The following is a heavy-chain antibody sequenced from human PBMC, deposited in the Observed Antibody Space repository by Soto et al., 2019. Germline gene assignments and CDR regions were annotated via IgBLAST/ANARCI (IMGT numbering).Heavy chain of an antibody. CDR3: AKRDTNTWSSFDY. D-gene: IGHD2-8*01. CDR2: VSGGGGTS. Sequence: GGSLRLSCAASGFTFSTYAMNWVRQAPGKGLEWISAVSGGGGTSYYADSVKGRFTISRDNSGNTLYLQMNSLRAEDTALYYCAKRDTNTWSSFDYWGQGTLVTVSS. V-gene: IGHV3-23*01. J-gene: IGHJ4*02. CDR1: GFTFSTYA.